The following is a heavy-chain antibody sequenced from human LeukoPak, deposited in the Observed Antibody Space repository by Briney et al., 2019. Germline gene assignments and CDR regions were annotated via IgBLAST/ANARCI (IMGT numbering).Heavy chain of an antibody. CDR2: IYYSGSS. V-gene: IGHV4-59*01. Sequence: SETLSLTCTVSSDSFSSYYWSWIRQPPGKGLEWIGYIYYSGSSNYNPSLKSRVTMSVDTSKSQFSLKVSSVTVADTAVYYCARTEYYFDHWGQGTLVTVSS. CDR1: SDSFSSYY. J-gene: IGHJ4*02. D-gene: IGHD1-14*01. CDR3: ARTEYYFDH.